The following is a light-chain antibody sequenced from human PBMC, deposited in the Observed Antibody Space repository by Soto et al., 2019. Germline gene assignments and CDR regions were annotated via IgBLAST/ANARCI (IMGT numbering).Light chain of an antibody. CDR2: GVS. V-gene: IGKV3D-20*02. CDR1: QNVRSNY. J-gene: IGKJ4*01. CDR3: QQRDSWPLT. Sequence: EIVLTQSPGTLSLSPGERAILSCRASQNVRSNYLAWYQQKSGQAPRLLIYGVSSRATGIPDRFSGSGSGTDFTLTISSLDPEDFAFYYCQQRDSWPLTFGGGTKV.